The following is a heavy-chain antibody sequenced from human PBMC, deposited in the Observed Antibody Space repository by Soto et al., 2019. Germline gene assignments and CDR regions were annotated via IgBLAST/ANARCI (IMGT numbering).Heavy chain of an antibody. CDR3: AKDRIDIVVVPAAIYGMDV. CDR1: GFTFSSSA. V-gene: IGHV3-23*01. Sequence: HPGGSLKLSCAASGFTFSSSAMTWVRQATGKGLEWVSAISGSGGSTYYADSVKGRSTISRDNSKNTLYLQMNSLRAEDTAVYYCAKDRIDIVVVPAAIYGMDVWGQGTTVTVSS. J-gene: IGHJ6*02. CDR2: ISGSGGST. D-gene: IGHD2-2*01.